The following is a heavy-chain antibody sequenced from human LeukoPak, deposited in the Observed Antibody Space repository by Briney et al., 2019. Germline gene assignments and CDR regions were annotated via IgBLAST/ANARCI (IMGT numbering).Heavy chain of an antibody. Sequence: SETLSLTCTVSGDSITSSYWSWIRQPPGKGLEWIGEINHSGSTNYNPSLKSRVTISVDTSKNQFSLKLSSVTAADTAVYYCARGRAEVRYQLLLGYYFDYWGQGTLVTVSS. CDR3: ARGRAEVRYQLLLGYYFDY. CDR1: GDSITSSY. V-gene: IGHV4-34*01. D-gene: IGHD2-2*01. CDR2: INHSGST. J-gene: IGHJ4*02.